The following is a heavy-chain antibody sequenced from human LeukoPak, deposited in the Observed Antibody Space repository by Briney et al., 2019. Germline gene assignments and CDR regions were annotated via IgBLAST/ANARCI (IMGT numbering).Heavy chain of an antibody. CDR3: AKNGGSQCYSHLDS. V-gene: IGHV3-23*01. CDR1: GFTFSSYA. D-gene: IGHD2-15*01. CDR2: TSGSGGST. J-gene: IGHJ4*02. Sequence: PGGSLRLSCAASGFTFSSYAMSWVRQAPGKGLEWVSGTSGSGGSTYYAGSVKGRFTIFRDNSKNTLYLQMNSLRVEDTAVYYYAKNGGSQCYSHLDSWGQGTLVTVSS.